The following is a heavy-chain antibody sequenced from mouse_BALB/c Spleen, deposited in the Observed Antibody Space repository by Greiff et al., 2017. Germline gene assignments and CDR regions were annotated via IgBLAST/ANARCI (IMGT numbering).Heavy chain of an antibody. CDR2: INSDGGST. V-gene: IGHV5-2*01. J-gene: IGHJ4*01. Sequence: EVKLMESGGGLVQPGESLKLSCESNEYEFPSHDMSWVRKTPEKRLELVAAINSDGGSTYYPDTMERRFIISRDNTKKTLYLQMSSLRSEDTALYYCARHVRGNDYDGAMDYWGQGTSVTVSS. CDR3: ARHVRGNDYDGAMDY. D-gene: IGHD2-4*01. CDR1: EYEFPSHD.